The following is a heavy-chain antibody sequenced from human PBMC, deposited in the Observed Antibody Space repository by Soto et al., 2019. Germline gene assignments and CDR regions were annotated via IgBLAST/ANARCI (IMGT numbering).Heavy chain of an antibody. D-gene: IGHD6-6*01. J-gene: IGHJ3*02. CDR2: ISGSGGST. CDR3: AKSISAVSSSRFGAFDI. Sequence: GGSLRLSCAASGFTFSSYAMSWVRQAPGKGLEWVSAISGSGGSTYYADSVKGRFTISRDNSKNTLYLQMNSLRAEDTAVYYCAKSISAVSSSRFGAFDIWGQGTMVTVSS. V-gene: IGHV3-23*01. CDR1: GFTFSSYA.